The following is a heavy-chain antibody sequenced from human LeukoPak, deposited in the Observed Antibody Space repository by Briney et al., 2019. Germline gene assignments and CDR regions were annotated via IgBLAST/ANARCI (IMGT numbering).Heavy chain of an antibody. CDR2: IWYDGSNK. J-gene: IGHJ4*02. D-gene: IGHD3-10*01. Sequence: PGGSLRLSCAASGFTFSNHGMHWVRQAPGKGLEWVAVIWYDGSNKYYADSVKGRFTISRDNSKKTLYLPMNSLRDEDTAMYYCARDRGVSYFDHWGQGTQVTVSS. V-gene: IGHV3-33*01. CDR3: ARDRGVSYFDH. CDR1: GFTFSNHG.